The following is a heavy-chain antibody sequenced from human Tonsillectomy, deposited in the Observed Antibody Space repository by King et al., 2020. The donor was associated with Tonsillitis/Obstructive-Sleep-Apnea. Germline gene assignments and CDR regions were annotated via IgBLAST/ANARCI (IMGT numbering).Heavy chain of an antibody. Sequence: VQLVESGGGLVQPGGSLRLSCAASGFTFSSYAMSWVRQAPGKGLEWVSAISGSGGSTYYADSVKGRFTISRDNSKNTLYLQMNSLRAEDTAVYYCAKDPHTTSWYYYDSSGYYFDYWGQGTLVTVSS. D-gene: IGHD3-22*01. CDR3: AKDPHTTSWYYYDSSGYYFDY. J-gene: IGHJ4*02. V-gene: IGHV3-23*04. CDR1: GFTFSSYA. CDR2: ISGSGGST.